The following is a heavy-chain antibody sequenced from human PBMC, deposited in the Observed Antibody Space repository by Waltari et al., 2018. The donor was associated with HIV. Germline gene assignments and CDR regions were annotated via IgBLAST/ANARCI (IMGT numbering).Heavy chain of an antibody. Sequence: QLQLPESGPGLVKPSETLSLTSIVSGFSISSHNYYWGWIRQPPGKGLDWIGNIFYSGTTNYNPSLESRVTISIDTSKSQFSLNLDSVTAADTAIYYCARHKNRGSYFPVDFWGQGTLVAVSS. CDR3: ARHKNRGSYFPVDF. CDR2: IFYSGTT. J-gene: IGHJ4*02. D-gene: IGHD1-26*01. CDR1: GFSISSHNYY. V-gene: IGHV4-39*07.